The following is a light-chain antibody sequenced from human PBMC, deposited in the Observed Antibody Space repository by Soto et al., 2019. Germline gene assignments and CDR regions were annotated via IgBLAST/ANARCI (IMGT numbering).Light chain of an antibody. CDR3: QQSYKMPS. CDR2: GAS. V-gene: IGKV3-20*01. CDR1: QSVSSTL. Sequence: EIVLTKSLGTLSLSPGERATLSCRASQSVSSTLLAWHQQKPGQAPRLLIYGASNRATGVPDRFSGGGSGTEFTLTISSLQSEDFGTYYCQQSYKMPSFGQGTRLEI. J-gene: IGKJ5*01.